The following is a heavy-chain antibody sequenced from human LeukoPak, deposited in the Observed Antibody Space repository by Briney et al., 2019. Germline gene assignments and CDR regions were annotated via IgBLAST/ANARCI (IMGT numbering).Heavy chain of an antibody. CDR2: IKQDGSEK. CDR3: AKDEYGDYVHAFDI. CDR1: GFTFSSYW. Sequence: QTGGSLRLSCAASGFTFSSYWMSWVRQAPGKGLEWVANIKQDGSEKYYVDSVKGRFTISRDNAKNSLYLQMNSLRAEDTAVYYCAKDEYGDYVHAFDIWGQGAMVTVSS. D-gene: IGHD4-17*01. J-gene: IGHJ3*02. V-gene: IGHV3-7*03.